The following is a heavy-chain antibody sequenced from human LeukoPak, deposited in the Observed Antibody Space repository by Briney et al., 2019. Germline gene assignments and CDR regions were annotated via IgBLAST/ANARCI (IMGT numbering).Heavy chain of an antibody. CDR1: GGSITSNNYH. D-gene: IGHD2-8*02. V-gene: IGHV4-39*07. CDR3: ARALLGMDV. CDR2: IYYSGST. J-gene: IGHJ6*02. Sequence: SETLSLTCTVSGGSITSNNYHWGWIRQTPGKGLEWIGSIYYSGSTYYNPSLKSRVTISVDTSKIHFSLKLTSVTAADTAVYYCARALLGMDVWGQGTTVTVSS.